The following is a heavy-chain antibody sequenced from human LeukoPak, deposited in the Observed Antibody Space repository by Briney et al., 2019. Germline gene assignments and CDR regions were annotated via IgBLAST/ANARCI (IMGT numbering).Heavy chain of an antibody. CDR1: GGTFSSYA. Sequence: SCKASGGTFSSYAMSWVRQAPGKGLEWVSAISGSGGSTYYADSVKGRFTISRDNSKNTLYLQMNSLRAEDTAVYYCAKEKDPQGWLRRAPSTWFDPGAREPWSPSPQ. D-gene: IGHD5-18*01. V-gene: IGHV3-23*01. CDR2: ISGSGGST. CDR3: AKEKDPQGWLRRAPSTWFDP. J-gene: IGHJ5*02.